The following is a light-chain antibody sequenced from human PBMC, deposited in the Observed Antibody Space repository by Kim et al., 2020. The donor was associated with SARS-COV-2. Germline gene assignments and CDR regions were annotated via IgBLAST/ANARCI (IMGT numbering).Light chain of an antibody. CDR2: STY. J-gene: IGLJ3*02. CDR1: SSNIGSNT. CDR3: AAWDDSLNGLV. Sequence: ELTQPPSASGTPGQRVTISCSGISSNIGSNTVNWYQQFPGAAPKLVIHSTYQRPSGVPDRFSGSKSGTSASLAISGLQSEDESDYFCAAWDDSLNGLVFGGGTQLTVL. V-gene: IGLV1-44*01.